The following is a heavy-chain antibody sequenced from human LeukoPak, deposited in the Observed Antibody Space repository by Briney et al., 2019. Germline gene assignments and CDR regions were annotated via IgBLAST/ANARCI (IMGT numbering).Heavy chain of an antibody. D-gene: IGHD6-13*01. CDR3: ARRIAAAGTCFDY. CDR2: ISGSGGST. V-gene: IGHV3-23*01. CDR1: GFTFSSYA. J-gene: IGHJ4*02. Sequence: RGSLRLSCAASGFTFSSYAMSWVRQAPGKGLEWVSAISGSGGSTYYADSVKGRFTISRDNSRNTLYLQMNSLRAEDTVVYYCARRIAAAGTCFDYWGQGTLVTVSS.